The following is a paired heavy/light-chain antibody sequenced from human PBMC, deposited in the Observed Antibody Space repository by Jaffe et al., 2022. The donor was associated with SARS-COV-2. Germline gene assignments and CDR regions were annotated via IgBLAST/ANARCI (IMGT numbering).Heavy chain of an antibody. CDR3: VKGGWASDLGEHFDF. CDR2: INWDGSKT. D-gene: IGHD1-26*01. V-gene: IGHV3-43D*03. CDR1: GFSFDDSA. J-gene: IGHJ4*02. Sequence: VQLVESGGAVVQPGESLRLSCAASGFSFDDSAMHWVRQVPGKGLEWVSLINWDGSKTYYADSVVGRFTISRDNGGNSLYLQMDSLTTEDTALYYCVKGGWASDLGEHFDFWGRGTLVTVSS.
Light chain of an antibody. CDR2: DDT. CDR3: QSFDSSLRVYWV. Sequence: QSVLTQPPSVSGAPGQRVIISCTGSSSNIGAGYDVHWYQQVPGTAPKLLIFDDTSRPSGVPDRFSGSRSGTSASLAITGLQPEDEADYYCQSFDSSLRVYWVFGGGTKLTVL. CDR1: SSNIGAGYD. V-gene: IGLV1-40*01. J-gene: IGLJ3*02.